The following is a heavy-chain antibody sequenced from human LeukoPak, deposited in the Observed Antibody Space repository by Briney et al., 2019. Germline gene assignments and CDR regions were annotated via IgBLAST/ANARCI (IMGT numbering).Heavy chain of an antibody. CDR3: ARSRRYNWNDVMAFDI. CDR1: GYSFTSYW. J-gene: IGHJ3*02. D-gene: IGHD1-20*01. CDR2: IYPGDSDT. Sequence: GESLKISCKGSGYSFTSYWIGWVRQMPGKGLEWMGIIYPGDSDTRYSLSFQGQVTISADKSISTAYLQWSSLKASDTAMYYCARSRRYNWNDVMAFDIWGQGTMVTVSS. V-gene: IGHV5-51*01.